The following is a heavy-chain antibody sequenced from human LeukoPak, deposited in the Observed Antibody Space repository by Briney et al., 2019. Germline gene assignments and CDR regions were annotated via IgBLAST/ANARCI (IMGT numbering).Heavy chain of an antibody. V-gene: IGHV4-34*01. CDR1: GGSFSGYY. CDR2: INHSGST. Sequence: PSETLSLTCAVYGGSFSGYYWSWIRQPPGKGLEWIGEINHSGSTNYNPSLKSRVTISVDTSKNQFSLKLSSVTAADTAVYYCATSLGGKGADAFDIWGQGTMVTVSS. CDR3: ATSLGGKGADAFDI. J-gene: IGHJ3*02. D-gene: IGHD4-23*01.